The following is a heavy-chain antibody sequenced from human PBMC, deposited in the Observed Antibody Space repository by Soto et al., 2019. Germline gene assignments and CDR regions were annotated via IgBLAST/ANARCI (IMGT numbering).Heavy chain of an antibody. V-gene: IGHV3-21*01. CDR1: GFTFSSYS. CDR3: ARDPQWELRPHDAFDI. D-gene: IGHD1-26*01. J-gene: IGHJ3*02. Sequence: EVQLVESGGGLVKPGGSLRLSCAASGFTFSSYSMNWVRQAPGKGLEWVSSISSSSSYIYYADSVKGRFTISRDNAKNSLYLQMNRLRAEDTAVYYCARDPQWELRPHDAFDIWGQGTMVTVSS. CDR2: ISSSSSYI.